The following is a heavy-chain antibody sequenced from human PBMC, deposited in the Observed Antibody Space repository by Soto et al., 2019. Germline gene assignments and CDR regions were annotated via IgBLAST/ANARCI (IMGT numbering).Heavy chain of an antibody. CDR3: ARDFYPVAYCSDY. Sequence: VASVNVSCKASGYTFTNHGISWVRQAPGQGLEWVGWVSGYNDKTKSAQKFQGRVTMTTDTSTSTAYMELRSLRSDDTAVYYCARDFYPVAYCSDYWGPGTLVTVS. CDR1: GYTFTNHG. CDR2: VSGYNDKT. J-gene: IGHJ4*01. D-gene: IGHD2-21*01. V-gene: IGHV1-18*04.